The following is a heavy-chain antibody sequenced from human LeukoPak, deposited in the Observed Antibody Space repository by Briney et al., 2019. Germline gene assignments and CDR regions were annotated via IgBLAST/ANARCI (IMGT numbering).Heavy chain of an antibody. D-gene: IGHD4-17*01. J-gene: IGHJ5*02. V-gene: IGHV3-23*01. CDR1: GFTFTSHA. Sequence: GGSLRLSCAASGFTFTSHAMNWVRQAPGKGLEWVSGISGSGATTYYADSVMGRFTISRDNSKNTLFLHMNSLRAEDTAVYYCAKRATTAVSNWFDPWGQGTLVTVSS. CDR3: AKRATTAVSNWFDP. CDR2: ISGSGATT.